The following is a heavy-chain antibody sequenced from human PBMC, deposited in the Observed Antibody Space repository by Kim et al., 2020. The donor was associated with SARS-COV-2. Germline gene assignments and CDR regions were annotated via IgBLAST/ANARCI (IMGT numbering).Heavy chain of an antibody. CDR1: GFIFSSYA. V-gene: IGHV3-23*01. CDR3: ARAGKGGYSYGYFDY. J-gene: IGHJ4*02. D-gene: IGHD5-18*01. Sequence: GGSLRLSCAGSGFIFSSYAMYWVRQAPGKGLEWVSGISGSGGSTYYADSVKGRFTISRDNSKSTLYLLINSLRAEDTAVYYCARAGKGGYSYGYFDYWGQGTLVTVSS. CDR2: ISGSGGST.